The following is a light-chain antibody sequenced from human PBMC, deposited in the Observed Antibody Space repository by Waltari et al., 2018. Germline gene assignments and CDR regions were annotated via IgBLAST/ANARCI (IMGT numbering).Light chain of an antibody. CDR1: QSVSSD. CDR2: GAS. J-gene: IGKJ2*01. V-gene: IGKV3-15*01. Sequence: EIVMTQSPATLSVSPGERDTLSCRASQSVSSDLAWYQQRPGQAPRLLIYGASTRATAIPARFSGSGSGTEFTLTISSLQSEDFAVYYCQQYHNWPTLGQGTKLEIK. CDR3: QQYHNWPT.